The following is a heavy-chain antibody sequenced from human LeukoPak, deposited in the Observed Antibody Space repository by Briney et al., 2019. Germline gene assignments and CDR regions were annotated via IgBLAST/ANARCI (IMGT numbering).Heavy chain of an antibody. CDR3: ARGYPSIPRYCSSTSCYSGNWFDP. CDR2: IYDSGST. V-gene: IGHV4-31*03. CDR1: GGSISSGGYY. Sequence: SETLSLTCTVSGGSISSGGYYWSWIRQHPGKGLEWIGYIYDSGSTYYNPSLKSRVTISVDTSKNQFSLKLSSVTAADTAVYYCARGYPSIPRYCSSTSCYSGNWFDPWGQGTLVTVSS. D-gene: IGHD2-2*01. J-gene: IGHJ5*02.